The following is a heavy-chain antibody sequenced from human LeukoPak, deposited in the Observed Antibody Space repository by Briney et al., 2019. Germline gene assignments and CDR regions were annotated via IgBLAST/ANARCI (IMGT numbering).Heavy chain of an antibody. V-gene: IGHV4-59*01. J-gene: IGHJ4*02. CDR2: IYYSGST. CDR3: ARDTSNGSREPNFDY. CDR1: GGSISSYY. Sequence: LETLSLTCTVSGGSISSYYWSWIRQPPGKGLEWIGYIYYSGSTNYNPSLKSRVTISVDTSKNQFSLKLSSVTAADTAVYYCARDTSNGSREPNFDYWGQGTLVTVSS. D-gene: IGHD5-24*01.